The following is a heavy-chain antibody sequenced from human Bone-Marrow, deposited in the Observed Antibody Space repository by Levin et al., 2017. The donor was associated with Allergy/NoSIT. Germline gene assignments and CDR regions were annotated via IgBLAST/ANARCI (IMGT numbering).Heavy chain of an antibody. CDR1: GGSISSAGYH. CDR3: ARLDGYSLDY. Sequence: SQTLSLTCTVSGGSISSAGYHWTWIRQYPGKGLEWIGYVSYRGSTYFNPSLKSRLAMSIDTSEQHFSLNLTSVSAADTAIYYCARLDGYSLDYWGQGALVTVSA. V-gene: IGHV4-31*03. D-gene: IGHD1-1*01. CDR2: VSYRGST. J-gene: IGHJ4*02.